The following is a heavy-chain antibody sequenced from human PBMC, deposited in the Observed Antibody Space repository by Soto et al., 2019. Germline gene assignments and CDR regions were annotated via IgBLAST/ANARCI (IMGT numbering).Heavy chain of an antibody. CDR3: VRDSHGDY. CDR1: GFTFSNYW. J-gene: IGHJ4*02. V-gene: IGHV3-74*01. CDR2: IDHDGPT. Sequence: EVQLVESGGGLVQPGGSLRLSCAGSGFTFSNYWMYWVRQAPGKGLEWVSRIDHDGPTDYADSVRGRFTISRDNAENTLYLQMNRLRPEDTAVYYCVRDSHGDYWGQGTLVTVSS.